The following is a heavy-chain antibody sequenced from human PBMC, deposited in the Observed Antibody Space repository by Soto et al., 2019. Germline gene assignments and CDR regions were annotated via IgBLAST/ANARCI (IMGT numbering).Heavy chain of an antibody. CDR2: ISSSSRTI. D-gene: IGHD1-26*01. Sequence: EVQLVESGGGLVQPGGSLRLSCAASGFTFSSYSMNWVRQAPGKGLEWVSYISSSSRTIYYADSVKGRFTISRDNAKNSLYLQMNSLRAEDTAVYYCAREEGLLNWFDPWGKGTLVTVSS. CDR3: AREEGLLNWFDP. CDR1: GFTFSSYS. V-gene: IGHV3-48*01. J-gene: IGHJ5*02.